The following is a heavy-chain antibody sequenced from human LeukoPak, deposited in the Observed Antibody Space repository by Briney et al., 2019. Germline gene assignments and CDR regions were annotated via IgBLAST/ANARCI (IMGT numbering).Heavy chain of an antibody. CDR2: INPNSGGT. D-gene: IGHD2-2*01. Sequence: ASVKVSCKASGYTFTSYYMHWVRQAPGQGLEWMGWINPNSGGTNYAQKFQGRVTMTRDTSISTAYMELSRLRSDDTAVYCCALLGGIVVVPAAHYYYYYMDVWGKGTTVTISS. V-gene: IGHV1-2*02. CDR3: ALLGGIVVVPAAHYYYYYMDV. CDR1: GYTFTSYY. J-gene: IGHJ6*03.